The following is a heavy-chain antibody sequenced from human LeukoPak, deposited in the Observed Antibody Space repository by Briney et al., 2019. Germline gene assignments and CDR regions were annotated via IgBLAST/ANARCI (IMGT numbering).Heavy chain of an antibody. D-gene: IGHD1-26*01. CDR3: ARDSVGATPYYYYMDV. V-gene: IGHV7-4-1*02. CDR1: GYTFTSYA. Sequence: ASVKVSCKASGYTFTSYAMNWVRQAPGQGLEWMGWINTNTGNPTYAQGFTGQFVFSLDTSVSTAYLQISSLKAEDTAVYYCARDSVGATPYYYYMDVWGKGTTVTVSS. J-gene: IGHJ6*03. CDR2: INTNTGNP.